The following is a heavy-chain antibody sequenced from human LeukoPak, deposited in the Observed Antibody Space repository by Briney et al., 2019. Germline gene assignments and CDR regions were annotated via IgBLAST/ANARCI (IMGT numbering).Heavy chain of an antibody. CDR3: ARDSSGGDPLTRAIDY. V-gene: IGHV1-8*03. Sequence: ASVKVPCKASGYTFTSYDINWVRQATGQGLEWMGWMNPNSGNTGYAQKFQGRVTITRNTSISTAYMELSSLRSEDTAVYYCARDSSGGDPLTRAIDYWGQGTLVTVSS. CDR1: GYTFTSYD. CDR2: MNPNSGNT. J-gene: IGHJ4*02. D-gene: IGHD2-21*02.